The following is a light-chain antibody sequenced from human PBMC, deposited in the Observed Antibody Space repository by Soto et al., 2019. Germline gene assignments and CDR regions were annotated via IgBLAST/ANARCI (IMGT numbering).Light chain of an antibody. CDR2: AAS. J-gene: IGKJ1*01. CDR3: QQNYRATPWT. V-gene: IGKV1-39*01. Sequence: DIQMTQSTSSLSASVGDRITITCRSSQSISRYLNWYQHKPGKAPKLLINAASSLERGVPSRFSGGGSGTDFTPNISSLQPDDFATYYCQQNYRATPWTFGQGTKVDIK. CDR1: QSISRY.